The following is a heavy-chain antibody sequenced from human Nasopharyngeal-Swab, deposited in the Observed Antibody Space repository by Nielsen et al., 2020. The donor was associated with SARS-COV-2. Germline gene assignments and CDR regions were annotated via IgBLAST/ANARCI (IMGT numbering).Heavy chain of an antibody. D-gene: IGHD3-3*01. J-gene: IGHJ4*02. CDR3: ARDTYHFWSGYRYFDS. CDR2: VSYDGSNK. CDR1: GFSFSSYG. V-gene: IGHV3-30*03. Sequence: GGSLRLSCVASGFSFSSYGMHWVRQVPGEGLEWVAVVSYDGSNKYCADSVKGRFTISRDNSKNSLYLQINSLRVEDTAMYYCARDTYHFWSGYRYFDSWGQGTLVTVSS.